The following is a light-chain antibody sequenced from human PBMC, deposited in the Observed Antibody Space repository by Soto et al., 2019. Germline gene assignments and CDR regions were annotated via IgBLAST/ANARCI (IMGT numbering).Light chain of an antibody. J-gene: IGLJ2*01. CDR1: SSSIGSYS. Sequence: QSVLTQPPSASGAPGQRVTISCSGSSSSIGSYSVYWYQQLPGTAPKLLIYEDNQRPSGVPDRFSGSKSDTSASLAISGLRSGDEADYSCASWDDSLSVIFGGGTKVTVL. CDR2: EDN. V-gene: IGLV1-47*01. CDR3: ASWDDSLSVI.